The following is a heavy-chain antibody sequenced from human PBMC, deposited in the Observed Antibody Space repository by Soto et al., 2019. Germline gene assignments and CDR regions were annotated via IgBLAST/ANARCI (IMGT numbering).Heavy chain of an antibody. J-gene: IGHJ4*02. CDR1: GGSISSYY. D-gene: IGHD3-16*01. CDR3: ARRYGGNFDY. V-gene: IGHV4-59*01. Sequence: QVQLQGSGPGLVKPSETLSLTCTVSGGSISSYYWSWIRQPPGKGLEWIGYIYYSGSTNYNPSLKSRVTISVDTSKNQFSLKLSSVTAADTAVYYCARRYGGNFDYWGQGTLVTVSS. CDR2: IYYSGST.